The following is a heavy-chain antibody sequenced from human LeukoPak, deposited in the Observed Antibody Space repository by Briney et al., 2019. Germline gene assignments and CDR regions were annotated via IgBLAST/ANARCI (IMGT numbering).Heavy chain of an antibody. CDR3: TSPHYDILTGYYG. V-gene: IGHV3-73*01. D-gene: IGHD3-9*01. CDR1: GFTFSGSA. Sequence: GGSLRLSCAASGFTFSGSAMHWVRQASGKGLEWVGRIRSKANSYATAYAASVKGRFTISRDDSKNTAYLQMNSLKTEDTAVYYCTSPHYDILTGYYGWGQGTLVTVSS. J-gene: IGHJ4*02. CDR2: IRSKANSYAT.